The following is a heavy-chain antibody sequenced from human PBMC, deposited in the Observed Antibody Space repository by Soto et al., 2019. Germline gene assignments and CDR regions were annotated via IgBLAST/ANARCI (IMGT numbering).Heavy chain of an antibody. D-gene: IGHD1-26*01. CDR2: IYYSGST. Sequence: QVQLQESGPGLVKPSETLSLTCTVSGGSVSSGSYYWSWIRQPPGKGLGWIGYIYYSGSTNYNPSLKSRVTISVDTSKNQFSLKLSSVTAADTAVYYCARARGATDYWGQGTLVTVSS. CDR1: GGSVSSGSYY. J-gene: IGHJ4*02. V-gene: IGHV4-61*01. CDR3: ARARGATDY.